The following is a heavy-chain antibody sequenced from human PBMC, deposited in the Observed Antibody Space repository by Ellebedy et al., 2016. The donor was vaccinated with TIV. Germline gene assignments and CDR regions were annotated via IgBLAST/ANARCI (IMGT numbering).Heavy chain of an antibody. J-gene: IGHJ3*01. Sequence: SETLSLTXAVSGDSITDYYWHWIRQAPGKGLEWIGFLYHSGNTNCNPSLKSRVTMSMDTSKKHFSLKLTSVTAADSALYFCARDLGIITAFDVWGQGTMVTVSS. D-gene: IGHD3-10*01. CDR1: GDSITDYY. V-gene: IGHV4-59*01. CDR3: ARDLGIITAFDV. CDR2: LYHSGNT.